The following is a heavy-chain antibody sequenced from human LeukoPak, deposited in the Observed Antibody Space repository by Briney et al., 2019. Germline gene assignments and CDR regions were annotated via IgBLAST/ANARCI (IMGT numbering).Heavy chain of an antibody. CDR2: IRYDGSNK. CDR3: AKDGSWAITMVRGVPMEV. D-gene: IGHD3-10*01. Sequence: GGSLRISCARSGYTFSIYGMHGVRGAPGGGVECGAFIRYDGSNKYYAESVKGRFPISRDNSKNTLYMQMNSQRAEDRAVYYCAKDGSWAITMVRGVPMEVWGKGTTVTISS. V-gene: IGHV3-30*02. J-gene: IGHJ6*04. CDR1: GYTFSIYG.